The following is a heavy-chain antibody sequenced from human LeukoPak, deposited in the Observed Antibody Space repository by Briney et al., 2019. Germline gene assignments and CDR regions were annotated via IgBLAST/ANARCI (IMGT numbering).Heavy chain of an antibody. CDR3: ARGGSSWQSFDY. V-gene: IGHV4-4*07. J-gene: IGHJ4*02. D-gene: IGHD6-13*01. CDR2: VYTSGTT. CDR1: GGSISGYY. Sequence: SETLSLTCTVSGGSISGYYWSWIRQPAGKGLEWIGRVYTSGTTNSNPSLKSRVTMSLDTSKNQFSLKLSSVTAADTAVYYCARGGSSWQSFDYWGQGTLVTVSS.